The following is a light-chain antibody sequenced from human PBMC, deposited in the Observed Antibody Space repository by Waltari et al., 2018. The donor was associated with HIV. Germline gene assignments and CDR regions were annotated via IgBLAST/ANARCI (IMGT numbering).Light chain of an antibody. J-gene: IGLJ1*01. CDR2: DDS. Sequence: SYVLTQPPSVSVAPGQTARITCGGNNIERKSVHWYQQKPGQAPLLVVYDDSDRRSGIPERFSGSNSGNTATLTISRVEAGDEADYYCQVWDSSSAQLYVFGTGTKVTVL. CDR1: NIERKS. V-gene: IGLV3-21*02. CDR3: QVWDSSSAQLYV.